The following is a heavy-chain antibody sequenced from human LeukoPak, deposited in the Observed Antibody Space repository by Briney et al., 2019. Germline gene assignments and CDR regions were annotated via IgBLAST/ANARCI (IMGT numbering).Heavy chain of an antibody. V-gene: IGHV3-30-3*01. CDR1: GFTFSTYT. CDR3: ARAGYYLSPYFFDY. J-gene: IGHJ4*02. D-gene: IGHD3-3*01. CDR2: ISLDGSNT. Sequence: PGRSLRLSCAASGFTFSTYTMHWVRQAPGKGLEWVAFISLDGSNTYYADSVKGRFTISRDNSKNTLYLQMNSLRAEDTAVYYCARAGYYLSPYFFDYWGQGTLVTVSS.